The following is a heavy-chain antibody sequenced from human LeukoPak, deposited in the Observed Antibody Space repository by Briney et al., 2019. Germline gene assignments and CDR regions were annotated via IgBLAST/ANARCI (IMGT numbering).Heavy chain of an antibody. Sequence: GGSLRLSCSASGLTFSDYDMNWGRQAPGKGLEWVSSISGLSSYTYYGESVKGRFSISRDNAKNSLYLQMNSLGAEDTATYYCGRAFPPLRTSSAGDLWGQGILVTVPS. CDR3: GRAFPPLRTSSAGDL. D-gene: IGHD3-16*01. CDR1: GLTFSDYD. V-gene: IGHV3-21*01. CDR2: ISGLSSYT. J-gene: IGHJ4*02.